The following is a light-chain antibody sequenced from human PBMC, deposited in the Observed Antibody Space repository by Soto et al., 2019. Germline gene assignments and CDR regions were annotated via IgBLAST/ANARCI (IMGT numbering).Light chain of an antibody. CDR2: EVS. V-gene: IGLV2-14*01. CDR1: SSDVGGYNY. CDR3: SSYTSTNPGV. J-gene: IGLJ3*02. Sequence: QSALTQPASVSGSPGQSITISCTGTSSDVGGYNYVSWYQQHPGKAPKLMIYEVSNRPSGVSNRFSGSKSGNTASLTISGPQAEDGADYYCSSYTSTNPGVFGGGTKLPAL.